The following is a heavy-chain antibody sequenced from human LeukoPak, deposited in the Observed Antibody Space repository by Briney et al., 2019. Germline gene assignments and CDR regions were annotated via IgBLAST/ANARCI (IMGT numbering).Heavy chain of an antibody. CDR2: INHSGST. Sequence: PSETLSLTCAVYGGSFSGYYWSWIRQPPGKGLEWIGEINHSGSTNYNPSLKSRVTISVDTSKNQFSLKLSSVTAADRAVYYCGKIFLPMVRGVPFIDYGGQGTLVTVSS. CDR1: GGSFSGYY. J-gene: IGHJ4*02. V-gene: IGHV4-34*01. CDR3: GKIFLPMVRGVPFIDY. D-gene: IGHD3-10*01.